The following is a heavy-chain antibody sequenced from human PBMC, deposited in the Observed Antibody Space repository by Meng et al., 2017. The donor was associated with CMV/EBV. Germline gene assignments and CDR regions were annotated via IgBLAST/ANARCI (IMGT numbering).Heavy chain of an antibody. J-gene: IGHJ6*02. CDR2: ISSSSSYI. Sequence: GGSLRLSCAASGFTFSSYSMNWVRQAPGKGLEWVSSISSSSSYIYYADSVTGRFTISRDNAKNSLYLQMNSLRAEDTAVYYCARDLQWDSPGYGMDVWGQGTTVTVSS. V-gene: IGHV3-21*01. CDR1: GFTFSSYS. CDR3: ARDLQWDSPGYGMDV. D-gene: IGHD3-3*01.